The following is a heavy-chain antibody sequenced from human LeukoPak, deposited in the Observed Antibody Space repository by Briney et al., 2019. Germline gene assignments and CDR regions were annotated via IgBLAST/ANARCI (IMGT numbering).Heavy chain of an antibody. J-gene: IGHJ4*02. CDR2: IWYDGSNK. D-gene: IGHD6-19*01. CDR1: GFTFSSYA. CDR3: AKRIAVAGSFDY. V-gene: IGHV3-33*06. Sequence: GGSLRLSCAASGFTFSSYAMHWVRQAPGKGLEWVAVIWYDGSNKYYADSVKGRFTISRDNSKNTLYLQTNSLRAEDTAVYYCAKRIAVAGSFDYWGQGTLVTVSS.